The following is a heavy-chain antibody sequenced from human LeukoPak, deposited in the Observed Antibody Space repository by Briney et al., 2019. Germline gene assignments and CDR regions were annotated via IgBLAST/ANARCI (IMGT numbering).Heavy chain of an antibody. CDR2: IYYSGGT. CDR1: GGSISSSSYY. CDR3: ASVRRGFGESSKYYSYYYMDV. J-gene: IGHJ6*03. V-gene: IGHV4-39*01. D-gene: IGHD3-10*01. Sequence: SETLSLTCTVSGGSISSSSYYWGWIRQPPGKGLEWIGNIYYSGGTYCNPSLKSRVTISVDTSKNQFSLKLSAVTAADTAVYYCASVRRGFGESSKYYSYYYMDVWGNGTTVTISS.